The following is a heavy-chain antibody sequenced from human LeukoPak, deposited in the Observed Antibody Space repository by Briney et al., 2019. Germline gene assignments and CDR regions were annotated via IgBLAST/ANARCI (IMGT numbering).Heavy chain of an antibody. CDR1: GFTFSDYY. V-gene: IGHV3-11*04. Sequence: GGSLRLSCAASGFTFSDYYMSWIRQAPGKGLEWVSYISSSSSTIYYADSVKGRFTISRDNAKNSLYLQMNSLRAEDTAVYYCAREGAREYDYVWGSYPPDYWGQGTLVTVSS. CDR3: AREGAREYDYVWGSYPPDY. CDR2: ISSSSSTI. D-gene: IGHD3-16*02. J-gene: IGHJ4*02.